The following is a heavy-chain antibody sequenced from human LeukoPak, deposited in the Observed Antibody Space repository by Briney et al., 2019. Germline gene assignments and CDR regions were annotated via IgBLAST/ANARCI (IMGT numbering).Heavy chain of an antibody. J-gene: IGHJ4*02. V-gene: IGHV3-23*01. CDR2: ISGSGGST. Sequence: GGSLRLSCAASGFTFSSYSMSWVRQAPGKGLEWVSGISGSGGSTYYADSVKGRFTISRDNSKNTLYLQMNSLRDEDTAVYYCATTMVRELDYWGQGTLVTVSS. CDR3: ATTMVRELDY. D-gene: IGHD3-10*01. CDR1: GFTFSSYS.